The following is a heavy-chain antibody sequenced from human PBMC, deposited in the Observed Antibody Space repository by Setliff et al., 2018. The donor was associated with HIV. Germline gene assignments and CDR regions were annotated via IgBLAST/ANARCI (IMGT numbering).Heavy chain of an antibody. CDR1: GYTFTGYH. V-gene: IGHV1-2*02. D-gene: IGHD2-2*01. Sequence: GASVKVSCKASGYTFTGYHMHWVRQAPGQGLEWMGWISPKYGGTNYAQNFQGRVTMTRDTSISTAYMELRSLRSDDTAVYYCARDRGVYCISSSCYSPVDAFDIWGQGTMVTVSS. CDR2: ISPKYGGT. J-gene: IGHJ3*02. CDR3: ARDRGVYCISSSCYSPVDAFDI.